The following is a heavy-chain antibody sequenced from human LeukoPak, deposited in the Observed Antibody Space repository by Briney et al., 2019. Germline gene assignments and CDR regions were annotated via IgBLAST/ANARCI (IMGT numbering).Heavy chain of an antibody. D-gene: IGHD6-13*01. V-gene: IGHV3-49*03. J-gene: IGHJ4*02. Sequence: HPGGSLRLSCTASGFTFGEYAMSWFRQAPGKGLEWVGLIRSKAYGGTTEYAASVKGRFSISRDDSKSIAYLQMNSLKIEDTAVYYCTRDPKAAAGYLFDYWGQGTLVTVPS. CDR3: TRDPKAAAGYLFDY. CDR1: GFTFGEYA. CDR2: IRSKAYGGTT.